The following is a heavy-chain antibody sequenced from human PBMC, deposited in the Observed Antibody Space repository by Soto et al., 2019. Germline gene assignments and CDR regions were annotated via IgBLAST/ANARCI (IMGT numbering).Heavy chain of an antibody. CDR1: GGTFSSYA. J-gene: IGHJ4*02. CDR2: IIPIFGTA. CDR3: ARESTYYYDSSGQFDY. Sequence: QVQLVQSGAEVKKPGSSVKVSCKASGGTFSSYAISWVRQAPGQGLEWMGGIIPIFGTANYAQKFQGRVTITXAEXTXTAYMELSSLRSEDTAVYYCARESTYYYDSSGQFDYWGQGTLVTVSS. D-gene: IGHD3-22*01. V-gene: IGHV1-69*05.